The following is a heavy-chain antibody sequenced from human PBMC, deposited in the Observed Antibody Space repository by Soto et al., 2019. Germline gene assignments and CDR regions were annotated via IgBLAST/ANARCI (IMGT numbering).Heavy chain of an antibody. CDR3: SRGPTDYYDNSANCFLDY. D-gene: IGHD3-22*01. Sequence: QVQLVQSGAEVKKPGASVKVSCKASGYTFITYGVTWVRQAPGQGLDWLGWISTYNGNTRYAERLQGRVTMTTDTTTNTAYMELMKLRSVEAAVYYFSRGPTDYYDNSANCFLDYWGQGALVTVSS. V-gene: IGHV1-18*01. CDR2: ISTYNGNT. CDR1: GYTFITYG. J-gene: IGHJ4*02.